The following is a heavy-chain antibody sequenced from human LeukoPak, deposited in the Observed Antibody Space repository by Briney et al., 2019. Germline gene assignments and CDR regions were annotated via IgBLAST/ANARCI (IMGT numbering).Heavy chain of an antibody. CDR1: GGSISSSNW. V-gene: IGHV4-4*02. D-gene: IGHD5-18*01. J-gene: IGHJ4*02. CDR2: IYHSGST. Sequence: SETLSLTCAVSGGSISSSNWWSWVRQPPGKGLEWIGEIYHSGSTNYNPSLKSRVTISVDKSKNQFSLKLSSVTAADTAVYYCARDLDSYGPYFDYWGQGTLVTVSS. CDR3: ARDLDSYGPYFDY.